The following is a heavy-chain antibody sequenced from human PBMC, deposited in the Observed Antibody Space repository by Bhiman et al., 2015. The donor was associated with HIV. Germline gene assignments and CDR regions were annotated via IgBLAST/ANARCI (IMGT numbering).Heavy chain of an antibody. D-gene: IGHD3-10*01. CDR1: GFSISSYT. V-gene: IGHV3-21*03. CDR3: ARDQAREVNGMDV. J-gene: IGHJ6*02. Sequence: VQLVESGGGVVQPGRSLRLSCAASGFSISSYTMNWVRQAPGKGLEWVSSISSSSSYIYYAASVKGRFTISRDNAKNSLYLQMNSLRAEDTAVYYCARDQAREVNGMDVWGQGTTVTVSS. CDR2: ISSSSSYI.